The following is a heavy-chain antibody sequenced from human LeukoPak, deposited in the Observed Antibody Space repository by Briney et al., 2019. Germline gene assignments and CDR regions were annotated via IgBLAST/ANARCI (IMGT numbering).Heavy chain of an antibody. J-gene: IGHJ4*02. CDR1: GGSISSYF. CDR2: ISYIGNT. D-gene: IGHD2-21*02. Sequence: PSETLSLTCTVSGGSISSYFWSWIRQPPGKGLEWIGHISYIGNTNYNTSLKSQLTMSIDTSKKQFSLKLSAVTAADTAVYYCARCDPYYFDSWGQGTLVTVSS. CDR3: ARCDPYYFDS. V-gene: IGHV4-59*08.